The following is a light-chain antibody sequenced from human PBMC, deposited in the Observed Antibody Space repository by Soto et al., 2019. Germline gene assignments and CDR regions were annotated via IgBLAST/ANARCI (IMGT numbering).Light chain of an antibody. Sequence: EIVLTQSPGTLSLSPGKRATLSCRASQSISSSYLAWYQQRPGQAPRLLIYGASSRATGIPDRFSGSASWTEFTLTISRLEPEDFAVYYCQQYGSSSWTFGQGTKVDIK. CDR3: QQYGSSSWT. J-gene: IGKJ1*01. V-gene: IGKV3-20*01. CDR2: GAS. CDR1: QSISSSY.